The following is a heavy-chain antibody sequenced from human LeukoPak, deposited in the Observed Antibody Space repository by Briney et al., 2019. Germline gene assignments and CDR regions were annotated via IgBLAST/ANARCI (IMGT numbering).Heavy chain of an antibody. CDR2: IIPIFGTA. V-gene: IGHV1-69*13. CDR3: ARGGGDYYDSSGYTFDY. CDR1: GGTFSSYA. J-gene: IGHJ4*02. Sequence: GASVKVSCKASGGTFSSYAISWVRQAPGQGLEWMGGIIPIFGTANYAQKFQGRVTITADESTSTAYMELSSLRSEDTAVYYCARGGGDYYDSSGYTFDYWGQGTPVTVSS. D-gene: IGHD3-22*01.